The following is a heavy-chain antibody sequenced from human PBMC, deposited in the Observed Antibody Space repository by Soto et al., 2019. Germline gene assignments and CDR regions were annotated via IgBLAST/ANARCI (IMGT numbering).Heavy chain of an antibody. CDR2: IYYSGST. V-gene: IGHV4-59*08. Sequence: QVQLQESGPGLVKPSETLSLTCTVSGGSIRNYYWSWIRQPPGKGLEWIGYIYYSGSTNYNPSLQSRVTMSVDTSKNQFSLKLNSVTAADTAVYYCARQGDSGWYQYWFDPWGQGTLVTVSS. D-gene: IGHD6-19*01. CDR1: GGSIRNYY. CDR3: ARQGDSGWYQYWFDP. J-gene: IGHJ5*02.